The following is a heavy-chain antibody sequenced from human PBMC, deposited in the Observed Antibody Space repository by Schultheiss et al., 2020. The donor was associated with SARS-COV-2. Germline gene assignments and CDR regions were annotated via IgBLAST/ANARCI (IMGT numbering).Heavy chain of an antibody. D-gene: IGHD1-7*01. CDR3: ARQGVTGTNGWFDP. Sequence: SETLSLTCTVSGGSISSYYWSWIRQPAGKGLEWIGEINHSGSTNYNPSLKSRVTISVDTSKNQFSLKLSSVTAADTAVYYCARQGVTGTNGWFDPWGQGTLVTVSS. J-gene: IGHJ5*02. CDR2: INHSGST. V-gene: IGHV4-34*01. CDR1: GGSISSYY.